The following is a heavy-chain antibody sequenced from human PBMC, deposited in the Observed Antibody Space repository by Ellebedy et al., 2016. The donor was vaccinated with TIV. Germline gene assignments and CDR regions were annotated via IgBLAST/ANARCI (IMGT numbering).Heavy chain of an antibody. CDR3: ARGREGALLRG. CDR2: ISGSGGST. J-gene: IGHJ3*01. V-gene: IGHV3-23*01. Sequence: GESLKISXAASGFTFTSYAMSWVRQAPGKGLEWVSAISGSGGSTYYADSVKGRFTISRDNSKNTLYLQMNSLRAEDTAVYYCARGREGALLRGWGQGTMVTVSS. CDR1: GFTFTSYA. D-gene: IGHD1-26*01.